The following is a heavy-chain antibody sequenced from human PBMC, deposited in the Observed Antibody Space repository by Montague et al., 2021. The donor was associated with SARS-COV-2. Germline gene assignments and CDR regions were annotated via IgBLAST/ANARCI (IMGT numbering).Heavy chain of an antibody. CDR2: IKQDGSEK. J-gene: IGHJ6*02. CDR3: ARDTMVRGVRYYYYGMDV. D-gene: IGHD3-10*01. CDR1: GFTFSSYW. Sequence: SLRLSFAASGFTFSSYWMSWVRQAPGKGLEWVANIKQDGSEKYYVDSVKGRFTISRDNAKNSLYLQMNSLRAEDTAVYYCARDTMVRGVRYYYYGMDVWGQGTTVTVSS. V-gene: IGHV3-7*01.